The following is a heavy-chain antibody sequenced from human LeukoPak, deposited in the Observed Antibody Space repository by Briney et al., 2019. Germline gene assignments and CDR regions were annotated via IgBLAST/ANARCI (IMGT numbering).Heavy chain of an antibody. J-gene: IGHJ3*01. CDR1: GFTFSNYN. CDR2: ITSTTTYT. D-gene: IGHD1-1*01. Sequence: GGSLRLSCAASGFTFSNYNMNWVRQAPGKGLEWVSSITSTTTYTYYADSVKGRFTISRDNAKNSLFLQMNSLRAEDTAVYYCVRCTFVLHKRCSAFDVWGQGTMVTVSA. CDR3: VRCTFVLHKRCSAFDV. V-gene: IGHV3-21*01.